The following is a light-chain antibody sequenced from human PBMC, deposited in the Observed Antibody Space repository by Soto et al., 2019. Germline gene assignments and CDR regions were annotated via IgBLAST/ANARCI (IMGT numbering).Light chain of an antibody. J-gene: IGKJ5*01. Sequence: EFVLTQSPGTLSLSPGERATLSCRASQSISNRLAWYQHRPGQAPRLLIYDTSTRAAGIPARFSGSGSGTDFTLTISSLQSEDFAVYYCQQYNTWRSITFGQGTRLEIK. V-gene: IGKV3-15*01. CDR2: DTS. CDR3: QQYNTWRSIT. CDR1: QSISNR.